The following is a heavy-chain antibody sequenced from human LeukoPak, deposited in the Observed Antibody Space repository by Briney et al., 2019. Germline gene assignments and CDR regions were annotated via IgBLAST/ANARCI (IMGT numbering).Heavy chain of an antibody. CDR1: GFTFSSYW. V-gene: IGHV3-7*01. D-gene: IGHD6-13*01. J-gene: IGHJ1*01. Sequence: GGSLRLSCAASGFTFSSYWMSWVRQAPGKGLEWVANIKQDGSEKYYVDSVKGRFTISRDNAKNSLYLQMNSLRAEDTAVYYCARQAYSSSWYFQHWGQGTLVTVSS. CDR3: ARQAYSSSWYFQH. CDR2: IKQDGSEK.